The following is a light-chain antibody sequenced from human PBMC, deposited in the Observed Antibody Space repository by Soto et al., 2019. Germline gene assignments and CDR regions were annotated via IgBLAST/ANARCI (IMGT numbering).Light chain of an antibody. Sequence: QSVLTQPPSASGTPGQRVTISCSGSSSNIGSNTVNWYQQLPGTAPKLLIHANNQRPSVVPDRFSGSKSGTSASLAISWLQSEEADYYCAAWDDSLNGYVFGTGTQLTVL. CDR2: ANN. J-gene: IGLJ1*01. V-gene: IGLV1-44*01. CDR3: AAWDDSLNGYV. CDR1: SSNIGSNT.